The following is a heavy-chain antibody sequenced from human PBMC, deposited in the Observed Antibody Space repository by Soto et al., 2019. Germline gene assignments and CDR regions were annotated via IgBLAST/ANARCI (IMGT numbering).Heavy chain of an antibody. Sequence: QVQLVESGGGVVQPGRSLRLSCAASGFTFSSYGMHWVRQAPGKGLEWVAVISYDGSNKYYADSVKGRFTISRDNSKNTLYLPVNSLRAGDTAVYYCAKLAGQRDVWGQGTLVTVSS. V-gene: IGHV3-30*18. J-gene: IGHJ4*02. CDR1: GFTFSSYG. CDR2: ISYDGSNK. CDR3: AKLAGQRDV. D-gene: IGHD6-25*01.